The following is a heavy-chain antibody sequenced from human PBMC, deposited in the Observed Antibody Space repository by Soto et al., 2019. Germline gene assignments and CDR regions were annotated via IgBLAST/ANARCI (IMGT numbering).Heavy chain of an antibody. CDR3: ASSYCSSTSCSQYYVDY. Sequence: HPGGSLRLSCAASGFTFSSSWMHWVRQAPGKGLVWVSRINSGASTTNYADSVKGRFTISRDNAKNTLYLQMDSLTAEDTAVYYCASSYCSSTSCSQYYVDYWGQGTLVTVSS. CDR1: GFTFSSSW. D-gene: IGHD2-2*01. V-gene: IGHV3-74*01. J-gene: IGHJ4*02. CDR2: INSGASTT.